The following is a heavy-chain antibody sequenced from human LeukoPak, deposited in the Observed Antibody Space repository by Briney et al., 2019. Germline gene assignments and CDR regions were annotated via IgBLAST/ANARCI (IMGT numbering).Heavy chain of an antibody. D-gene: IGHD2-2*01. CDR3: AKSGVVPATMGY. CDR1: GFTFSNYG. Sequence: GGSLRLSCAASGFTFSNYGMHWVRQAPGKGLEWVAFIQYDGSDKYYADSVKGRFTISRDNSKNTLYLQMNSPRAADTAVFYCAKSGVVPATMGYWGQGTLVTVSS. V-gene: IGHV3-30*02. CDR2: IQYDGSDK. J-gene: IGHJ4*02.